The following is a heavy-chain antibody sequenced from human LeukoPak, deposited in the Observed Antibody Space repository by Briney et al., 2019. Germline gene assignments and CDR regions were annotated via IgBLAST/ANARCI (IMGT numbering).Heavy chain of an antibody. J-gene: IGHJ4*02. CDR1: GFTFSRYA. V-gene: IGHV3-23*01. CDR2: LSASGGST. Sequence: GGSLRLSCAASGFTFSRYAMSWVRQAPGKGLEWVSALSASGGSTYYADSVKGRFTISIDNSRNTLFLQMNSLRAEDTAVYYCAKDAVRVGSCSSTSCYSDPVDYWGQGTLVTVSS. CDR3: AKDAVRVGSCSSTSCYSDPVDY. D-gene: IGHD2-2*01.